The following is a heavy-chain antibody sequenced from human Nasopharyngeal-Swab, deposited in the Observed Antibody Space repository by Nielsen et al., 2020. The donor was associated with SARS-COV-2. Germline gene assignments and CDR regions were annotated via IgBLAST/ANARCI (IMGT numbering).Heavy chain of an antibody. V-gene: IGHV4-59*01. J-gene: IGHJ6*02. CDR2: MYYSGST. Sequence: GSLRLSCTVSGGSISSYYWSWIRQLPGKGLEWIGYMYYSGSTKYNPSLKSRVTISVDRSKNQFSLRLSSVTAADTAVYYCARRYFDSLYGMYVWGQGTTVTVSS. D-gene: IGHD3-9*01. CDR3: ARRYFDSLYGMYV. CDR1: GGSISSYY.